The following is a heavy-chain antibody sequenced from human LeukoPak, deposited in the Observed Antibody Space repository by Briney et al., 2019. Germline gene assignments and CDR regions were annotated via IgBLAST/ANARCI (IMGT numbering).Heavy chain of an antibody. D-gene: IGHD4-17*01. V-gene: IGHV5-51*01. CDR3: ARHRDYGDYVPPYYFDY. CDR2: IYPGDSDT. Sequence: KSGESLKISCKGSGYSFTSYWIGWVRQMPGKGLEWMGIIYPGDSDTRYSPSFQGQVTISADKSISIAYLQWSSLKASDTAIYYCARHRDYGDYVPPYYFDYWGQGTLVTVSS. CDR1: GYSFTSYW. J-gene: IGHJ4*02.